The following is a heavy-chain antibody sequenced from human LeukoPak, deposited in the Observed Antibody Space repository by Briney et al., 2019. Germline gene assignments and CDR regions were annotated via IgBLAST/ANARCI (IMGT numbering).Heavy chain of an antibody. Sequence: GRSLRLSCAASGFTFSSYAMHWVRQAPGKGLEWVAVIWYDGSDKYYADSVKGRFTLSRDNSKNTLYLQMNSLSAEDTAVYYCARVAGSGSYYSATLDYWGQGTLVTVSS. CDR2: IWYDGSDK. J-gene: IGHJ4*02. CDR3: ARVAGSGSYYSATLDY. D-gene: IGHD3-10*01. CDR1: GFTFSSYA. V-gene: IGHV3-33*01.